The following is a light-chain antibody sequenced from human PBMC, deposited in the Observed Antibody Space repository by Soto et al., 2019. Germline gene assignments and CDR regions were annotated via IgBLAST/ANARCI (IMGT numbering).Light chain of an antibody. CDR2: EDS. J-gene: IGLJ3*02. Sequence: QSVLTQPPSVSAAPGQRITISCSGGSPNLVKNFVSWYQQLPKTAPKLLIYEDSKRPSGIPDRFSDSKSGTSATLGITGLQTGDEADYYCGSWDSSLRDVVFGEGTQLTVL. CDR3: GSWDSSLRDVV. CDR1: SPNLVKNF. V-gene: IGLV1-51*02.